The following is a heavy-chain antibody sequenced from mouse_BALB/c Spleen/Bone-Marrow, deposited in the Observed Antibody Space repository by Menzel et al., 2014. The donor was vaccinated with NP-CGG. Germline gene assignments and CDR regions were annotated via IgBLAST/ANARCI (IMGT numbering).Heavy chain of an antibody. V-gene: IGHV1-14*01. D-gene: IGHD2-14*01. J-gene: IGHJ2*01. CDR1: GYTFTSSV. CDR2: FNPYNDGS. CDR3: AKGGNYRYDFDY. Sequence: EVQVVESGPELVKLGASVKMSCKASGYTFTSSVMHWVKQKPGQGPEWIGYFNPYNDGSKYNEKFKGKATLTSDKSSSTAYMELSSLTSEDSAVYYCAKGGNYRYDFDYWGQGTTLTVSS.